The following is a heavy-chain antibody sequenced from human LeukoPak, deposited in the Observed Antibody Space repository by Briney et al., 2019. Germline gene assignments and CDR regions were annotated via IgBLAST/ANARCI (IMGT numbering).Heavy chain of an antibody. V-gene: IGHV3-21*01. D-gene: IGHD5-18*01. CDR3: ARKEEYSYGYCDY. CDR1: GFTFSSYS. CDR2: ISSSSSYI. Sequence: GGSLRLSCAASGFTFSSYSMNWVRQAPGKGLEWVSSISSSSSYIYYADSVKGRFTISRDNAKNSLYLQMNSLRAEDTAVYYCARKEEYSYGYCDYWGQGTLVTVSS. J-gene: IGHJ4*02.